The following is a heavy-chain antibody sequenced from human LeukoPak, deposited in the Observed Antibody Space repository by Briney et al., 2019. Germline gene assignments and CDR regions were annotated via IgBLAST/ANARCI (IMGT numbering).Heavy chain of an antibody. CDR3: ARPQYSSSRFDS. Sequence: GGSLRLSCAASGFTFSSYWMHWVRQVPGKGLVWVSRINSDGSSTSYADSVKGRFTISRDNAKNTLYLQMNSLGAEDTAVYYCARPQYSSSRFDSWGQGTLVTVSS. J-gene: IGHJ4*02. CDR2: INSDGSST. CDR1: GFTFSSYW. V-gene: IGHV3-74*01. D-gene: IGHD6-6*01.